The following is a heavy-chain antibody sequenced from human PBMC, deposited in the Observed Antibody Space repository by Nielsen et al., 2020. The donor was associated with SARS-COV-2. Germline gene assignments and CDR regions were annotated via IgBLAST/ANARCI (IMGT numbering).Heavy chain of an antibody. Sequence: SLKISCAASGFTFSDYYMSWIRQAPGKGLEWVSYISSSGSTIYYADSVKGRFTIARDYAKKSLYLQMNSLGADDTGVYYWARDPPGSTFDYWGQGTLVTVSS. D-gene: IGHD2-2*01. CDR1: GFTFSDYY. CDR2: ISSSGSTI. J-gene: IGHJ4*02. V-gene: IGHV3-11*04. CDR3: ARDPPGSTFDY.